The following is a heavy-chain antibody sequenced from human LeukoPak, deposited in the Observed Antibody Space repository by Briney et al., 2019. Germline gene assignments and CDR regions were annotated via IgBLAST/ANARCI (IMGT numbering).Heavy chain of an antibody. CDR3: AGYYLGNYFDP. V-gene: IGHV3-7*01. J-gene: IGHJ5*02. D-gene: IGHD3-3*01. CDR1: GFSFSSYR. Sequence: GGSLRLSCAASGFSFSSYRMSWVRQAPGKGLEWVANIKQDGSEEYYVDSVKGRFTISRDNAKNSLDLQMNSLGVEDTAVYYCAGYYLGNYFDPWGQGTLVTVSS. CDR2: IKQDGSEE.